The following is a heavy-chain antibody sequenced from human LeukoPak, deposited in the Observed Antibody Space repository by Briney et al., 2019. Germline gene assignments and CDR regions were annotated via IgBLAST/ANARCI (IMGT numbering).Heavy chain of an antibody. J-gene: IGHJ4*02. CDR3: AKDGNYYGSGDYSYYLDY. V-gene: IGHV3-9*01. Sequence: PGRSLRLSCAASGFNFDGYGMPWVRQAPGKGLEWVSGISWNSGSIGYADSVKGRFTISIDNAKNSLYLQMNSLRADDTALYYCAKDGNYYGSGDYSYYLDYWGQGTLVTVSS. D-gene: IGHD3-10*01. CDR1: GFNFDGYG. CDR2: ISWNSGSI.